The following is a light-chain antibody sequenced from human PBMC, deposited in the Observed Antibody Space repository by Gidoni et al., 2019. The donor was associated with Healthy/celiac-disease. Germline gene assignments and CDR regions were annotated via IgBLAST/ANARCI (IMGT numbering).Light chain of an antibody. J-gene: IGLJ1*01. CDR3: QSYDSSLSGYV. V-gene: IGLV1-40*01. CDR1: SSNIGAGYD. Sequence: QSVLTQPPPVSRPAGSRLTISCTGSSSNIGAGYDVHSYQQLPGTAPNLLIYGNSNRPSGVPDRFSGSKSGTSASLAITGLQAEDEADYYCQSYDSSLSGYVFGTGTKVTVL. CDR2: GNS.